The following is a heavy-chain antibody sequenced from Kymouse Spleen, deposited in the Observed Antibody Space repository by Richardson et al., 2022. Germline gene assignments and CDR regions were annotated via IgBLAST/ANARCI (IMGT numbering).Heavy chain of an antibody. CDR3: ARNRITGTYDAFDI. D-gene: IGHD1-7*01. CDR2: INHSGST. Sequence: QVQLQQWGAGLLKPSETLSLTCAVYGGSFSGYYWSWIRQPPGKGLEWIGEINHSGSTNYNPSLKSRVTISVDTSKNQFSLKLSSVTAADTAVYYCARNRITGTYDAFDIWGQGTMVTVSS. CDR1: GGSFSGYY. J-gene: IGHJ3*02. V-gene: IGHV4-34*01.